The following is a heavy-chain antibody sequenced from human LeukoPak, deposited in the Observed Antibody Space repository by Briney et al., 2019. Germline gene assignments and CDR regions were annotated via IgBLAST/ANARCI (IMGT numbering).Heavy chain of an antibody. Sequence: PSETLSLTCTVSGDSISTSSYYWGWIRQPPGKGLEWIGNISYSGSPCYTPSLKSRVTISVDTSKNQFSLKLSSVTAADTAVYYCASSDIIVVPAAHYDYWGQGTLVTVSS. CDR3: ASSDIIVVPAAHYDY. CDR2: ISYSGSP. J-gene: IGHJ4*02. V-gene: IGHV4-39*01. D-gene: IGHD2-2*01. CDR1: GDSISTSSYY.